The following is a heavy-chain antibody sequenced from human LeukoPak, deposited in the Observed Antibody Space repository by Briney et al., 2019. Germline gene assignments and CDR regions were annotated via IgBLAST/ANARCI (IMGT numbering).Heavy chain of an antibody. CDR1: GFTFSGSA. Sequence: GGSLKLSCAASGFTFSGSAMHWVRQASGKGLEWVGRIRSKANSYATAYAASVKGRFTISRDDSKSTAYLQMNSLKTEDTAVYYCTFTPGYSGYDGGLWGQGTLVTVSS. V-gene: IGHV3-73*01. CDR2: IRSKANSYAT. J-gene: IGHJ4*02. D-gene: IGHD5-12*01. CDR3: TFTPGYSGYDGGL.